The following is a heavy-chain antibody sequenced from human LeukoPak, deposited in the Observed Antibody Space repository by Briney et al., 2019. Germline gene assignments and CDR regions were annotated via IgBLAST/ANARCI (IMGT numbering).Heavy chain of an antibody. CDR3: AREEGYCGSTSCYLDY. Sequence: PGGSLRLSCAASGFTVSSNYMSWVRQAPGKGLKWVANIKQDGSEKYYVDSVKGRFTISRDNAKNSLYLQMNSLRAEDTAVYYCAREEGYCGSTSCYLDYWGQGTLVTVSS. CDR2: IKQDGSEK. D-gene: IGHD2-2*01. CDR1: GFTVSSNY. V-gene: IGHV3-7*01. J-gene: IGHJ4*02.